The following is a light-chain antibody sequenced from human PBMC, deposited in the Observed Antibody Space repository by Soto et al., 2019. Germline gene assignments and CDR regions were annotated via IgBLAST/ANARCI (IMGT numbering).Light chain of an antibody. CDR3: QQYGSAPRLT. V-gene: IGKV3-20*01. CDR1: QSVSSSY. Sequence: EVVLTQSPGTLSLSPGERATLSCRASQSVSSSYLAWYQQKPGQAPRLLIYGASSRATGIPDRFSGSGSGTDFNLTISTMEPEDFEVYYCQQYGSAPRLTFGQGTRLEIK. J-gene: IGKJ5*01. CDR2: GAS.